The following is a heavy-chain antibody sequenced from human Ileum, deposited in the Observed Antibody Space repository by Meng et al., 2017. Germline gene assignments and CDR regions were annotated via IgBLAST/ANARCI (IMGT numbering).Heavy chain of an antibody. D-gene: IGHD7-27*01. CDR1: GFTFRDHY. J-gene: IGHJ4*02. CDR2: IDKSDSDR. CDR3: GRGHWGLDY. Sequence: VRLVESGGGLVHPAGSLRLSCAASGFTFRDHYMTWIRQVPGKGLEWVAYIDKSDSDRQYADSVKGRFTISRDNAKNSLQLQMDSLKAEDTAVYYCGRGHWGLDYLGQGALVTVSS. V-gene: IGHV3-11*01.